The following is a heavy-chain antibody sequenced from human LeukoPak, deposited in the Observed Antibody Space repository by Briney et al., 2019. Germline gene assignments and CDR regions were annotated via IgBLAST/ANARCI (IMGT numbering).Heavy chain of an antibody. CDR2: IIPILGIA. CDR3: ARDRPVWFGELCCWFDP. V-gene: IGHV1-69*04. Sequence: SVKVSCKASGYTFTGYYMHWVRQAPGQGLEWMGRIIPILGIANYAQKFQGRVTITADKSTSTAYMELSSLRSEDTAVYYCARDRPVWFGELCCWFDPWGQGTLVTVSS. CDR1: GYTFTGYY. D-gene: IGHD3-10*01. J-gene: IGHJ5*02.